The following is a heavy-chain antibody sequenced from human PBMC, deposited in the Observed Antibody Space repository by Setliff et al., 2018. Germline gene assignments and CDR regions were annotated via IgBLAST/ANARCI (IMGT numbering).Heavy chain of an antibody. J-gene: IGHJ4*02. V-gene: IGHV4-31*03. D-gene: IGHD3-10*01. CDR3: ARVADGSGSFYLGFDY. CDR2: ILHSGST. Sequence: KSSETLSLTCTVSGDSISSGSYYWNWIRQHPEKGLEWLGYILHSGSTHYNSSLKSRITISIDTSKNHFSLELNSVTAADSAVYYCARVADGSGSFYLGFDYWGQGILVTVSS. CDR1: GDSISSGSYY.